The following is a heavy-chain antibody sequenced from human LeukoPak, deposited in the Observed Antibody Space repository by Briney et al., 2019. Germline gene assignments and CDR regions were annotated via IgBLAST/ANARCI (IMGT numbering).Heavy chain of an antibody. J-gene: IGHJ4*02. CDR2: ISSSSSYI. V-gene: IGHV3-21*01. Sequence: PGGSLRPSCAASGFTFSSYSMNWVRQAPGKGLEWVSSISSSSSYIYYADSVKGRFTISRDNAKNSLYLQMNSLRAEDTAVYYCARVGRTGFDYWGQGTLVTVSS. CDR3: ARVGRTGFDY. D-gene: IGHD4-17*01. CDR1: GFTFSSYS.